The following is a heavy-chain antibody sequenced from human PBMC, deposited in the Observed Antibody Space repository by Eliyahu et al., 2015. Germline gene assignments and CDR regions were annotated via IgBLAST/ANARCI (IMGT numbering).Heavy chain of an antibody. CDR2: IYYTGST. CDR1: GASINNGDYY. Sequence: QVQLQESGPGLVKPSQTLSLTCTVSGASINNGDYYWSWIRQPPGKGLEWIGYIYYTGSTYYNPSLESRVVISLDTSKNQFSLKLSSVTAADTAVYHCARRFSVDDLYYFDHWGQGTLVTVSS. J-gene: IGHJ4*02. CDR3: ARRFSVDDLYYFDH. D-gene: IGHD1-1*01. V-gene: IGHV4-30-4*01.